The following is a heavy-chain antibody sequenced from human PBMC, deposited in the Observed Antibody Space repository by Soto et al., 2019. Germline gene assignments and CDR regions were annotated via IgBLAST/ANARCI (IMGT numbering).Heavy chain of an antibody. CDR3: ARGGVSTRTFDY. J-gene: IGHJ4*02. CDR1: GYNFAGYW. Sequence: GAALKISCKGSGYNFAGYWIAWVRQMPGKGLELMGIIYPSDSDTRYRPSFQGQVTISADKSISSAYLQWSSLRASDTAMYYCARGGVSTRTFDYWGQGTPVTVSS. D-gene: IGHD3-3*01. CDR2: IYPSDSDT. V-gene: IGHV5-51*01.